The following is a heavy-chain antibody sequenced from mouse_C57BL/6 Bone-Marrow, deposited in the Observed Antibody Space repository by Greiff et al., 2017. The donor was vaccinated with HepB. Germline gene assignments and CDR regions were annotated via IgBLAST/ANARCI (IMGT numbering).Heavy chain of an antibody. D-gene: IGHD3-1*01. V-gene: IGHV5-17*01. Sequence: DVKLQESGGGLVKPGGSLKLSCAASGFTFSDYGMHWVRQAPEKGLEWVAYISSGSSTIYYADTVKGRFTISRDNAKNTLFLQMTSLRSEDTAMYYCARNGLGGGDYWGQGTTLTVSS. CDR1: GFTFSDYG. CDR2: ISSGSSTI. CDR3: ARNGLGGGDY. J-gene: IGHJ2*01.